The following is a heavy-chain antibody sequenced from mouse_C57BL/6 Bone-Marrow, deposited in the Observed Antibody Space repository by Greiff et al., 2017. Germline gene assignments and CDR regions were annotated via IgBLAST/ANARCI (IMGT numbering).Heavy chain of an antibody. V-gene: IGHV5-6*01. J-gene: IGHJ4*01. CDR1: GFTFSSYG. CDR3: ARWFLHYYYAMGY. D-gene: IGHD1-2*01. Sequence: EVQLQQSGGDLVKPGGSLKLSCAASGFTFSSYGMSWVRQTPDKRLEWVATISSGGSYTYYPDSVKGRFTISRDNAKNTLYLQMSSLKSEDTAMYYVARWFLHYYYAMGYWGKGPSVTVSS. CDR2: ISSGGSYT.